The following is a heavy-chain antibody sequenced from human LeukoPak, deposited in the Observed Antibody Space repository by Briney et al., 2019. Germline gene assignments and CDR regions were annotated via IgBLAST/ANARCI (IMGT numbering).Heavy chain of an antibody. CDR1: GTSISTYY. V-gene: IGHV4-59*08. CDR3: ARAGSGYSFDY. D-gene: IGHD3-10*01. CDR2: LYYSGST. J-gene: IGHJ4*02. Sequence: MTSGTLSLTCTVSGTSISTYYWSWIRQPPGKGLEWVGYLYYSGSTSYNPSLKSRVTISVDTSKNQFSLRLSSVTAADTAVYYCARAGSGYSFDYWGQGTLVTVSS.